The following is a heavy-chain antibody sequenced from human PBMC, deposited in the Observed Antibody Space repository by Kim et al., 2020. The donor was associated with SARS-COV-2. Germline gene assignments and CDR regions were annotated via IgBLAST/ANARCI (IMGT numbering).Heavy chain of an antibody. J-gene: IGHJ2*01. V-gene: IGHV4-34*01. CDR2: IDHSGST. Sequence: SETLSLTCAVYGGSFSDYYWTCIRQPPGKGLEWIGEIDHSGSTNYSPSLKSRVTISVDTSKTQFSLKLTSMTAADTAVYYCARGSAGFAMVVVVMLPYW. CDR3: ARGSAGFAMVVVVMLPYW. D-gene: IGHD3-22*01. CDR1: GGSFSDYY.